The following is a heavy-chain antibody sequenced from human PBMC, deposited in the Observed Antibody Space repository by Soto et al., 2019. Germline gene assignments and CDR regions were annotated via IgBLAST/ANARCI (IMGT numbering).Heavy chain of an antibody. D-gene: IGHD3-9*01. V-gene: IGHV3-23*05. J-gene: IGHJ4*02. CDR3: AKNYDLFTGAFDY. Sequence: GGSLRLSCEASGFTFSTYAMSWVRQAPGKGLQWISTITNSGKHTYYADSVKGRFTISRDTSTNTLYLEMNNLRAEDTAVYYCAKNYDLFTGAFDYWGQGELVTVSS. CDR2: ITNSGKHT. CDR1: GFTFSTYA.